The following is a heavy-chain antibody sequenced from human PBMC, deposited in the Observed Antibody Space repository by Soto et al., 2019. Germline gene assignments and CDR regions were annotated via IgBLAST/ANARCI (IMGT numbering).Heavy chain of an antibody. Sequence: QITLKESGPTLVKPTQTLTLTCTFSGFSLSTSGVGVGWIRQPPGKALEWLALIYWDDDKRYSPSLKSRLTTXKXTXXTQVVLTMTNMDPVDTATYYCAHTGYSYGWFGFDPWGQGTLVTVSS. J-gene: IGHJ5*02. CDR2: IYWDDDK. CDR3: AHTGYSYGWFGFDP. V-gene: IGHV2-5*02. D-gene: IGHD5-18*01. CDR1: GFSLSTSGVG.